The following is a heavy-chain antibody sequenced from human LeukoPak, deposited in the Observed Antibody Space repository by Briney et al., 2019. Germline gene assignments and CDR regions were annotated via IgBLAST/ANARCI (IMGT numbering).Heavy chain of an antibody. V-gene: IGHV3-23*01. Sequence: GGSLRLSCAASGFTFSGYVMSWVRQAPGKGLEWVSAISGSGGDTYYAESVKGRFTISRDNSKNTLYLQMNSLRAEDTAVYYCAKPPARCCSANSFFYYFVYWGQGTLVTVSS. CDR3: AKPPARCCSANSFFYYFVY. D-gene: IGHD4/OR15-4a*01. CDR2: ISGSGGDT. CDR1: GFTFSGYV. J-gene: IGHJ4*02.